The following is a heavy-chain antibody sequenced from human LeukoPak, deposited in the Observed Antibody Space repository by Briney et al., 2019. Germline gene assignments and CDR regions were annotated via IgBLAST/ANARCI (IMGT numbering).Heavy chain of an antibody. Sequence: SETLSLTCTVSGGSISSYYWSWIRQPPGKGLEWIGYIYYSGSTNYNPSLKSRVTISVDTSKNQFSLKLSSVTAADTAVYYCARGEGGYSYGSLDYWGQGTLVTVSS. CDR3: ARGEGGYSYGSLDY. V-gene: IGHV4-59*08. CDR2: IYYSGST. D-gene: IGHD5-18*01. J-gene: IGHJ4*02. CDR1: GGSISSYY.